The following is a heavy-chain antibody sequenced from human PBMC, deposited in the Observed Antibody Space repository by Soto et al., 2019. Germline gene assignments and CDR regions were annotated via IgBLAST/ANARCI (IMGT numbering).Heavy chain of an antibody. CDR1: GDSVSSNSVA. D-gene: IGHD2-15*01. Sequence: PSQTLSLTCAISGDSVSSNSVAWNWLRQSPSRGLEWLGRTYYRSKWYNDYAESVKSRITINPDTSKNQFSLQLNSVTHEDTAVYYCARDDSCSSGTCYGGMFDYWGQGTLVTVSS. CDR2: TYYRSKWYN. CDR3: ARDDSCSSGTCYGGMFDY. V-gene: IGHV6-1*01. J-gene: IGHJ4*02.